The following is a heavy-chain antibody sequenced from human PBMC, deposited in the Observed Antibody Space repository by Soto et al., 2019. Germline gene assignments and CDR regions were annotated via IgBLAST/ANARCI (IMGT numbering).Heavy chain of an antibody. V-gene: IGHV1-8*01. CDR3: VRVYGEIDY. Sequence: VKVSCKASGYTFTNYDINWVRQATGQGLEWMGWMNPKSGNTGYAQQFQGRVTMTRSTSISTAYMELSSLRSEDTAIYYCVRVYGEIDYWGQGPLVTVSS. D-gene: IGHD4-17*01. CDR1: GYTFTNYD. J-gene: IGHJ4*02. CDR2: MNPKSGNT.